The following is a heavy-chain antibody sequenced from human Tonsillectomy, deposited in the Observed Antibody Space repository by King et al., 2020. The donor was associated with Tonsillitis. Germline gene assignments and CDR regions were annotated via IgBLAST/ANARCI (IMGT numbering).Heavy chain of an antibody. V-gene: IGHV1-69*14. CDR3: ASDMTIFGVVTLDY. Sequence: QLVQSGAEVKKPGSSVKVSCKASGDTFSSYAISWVRQAPGQGLEWMGGIIPLYGTANYAQKFQGRVTITADKSPSTAYMELSSLRSEDTAVYYCASDMTIFGVVTLDYWGQGTLVTVSS. CDR2: IIPLYGTA. CDR1: GDTFSSYA. D-gene: IGHD3-3*01. J-gene: IGHJ4*02.